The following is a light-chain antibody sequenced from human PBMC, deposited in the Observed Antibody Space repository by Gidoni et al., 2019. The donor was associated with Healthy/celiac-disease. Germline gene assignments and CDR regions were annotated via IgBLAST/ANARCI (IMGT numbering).Light chain of an antibody. CDR2: DAS. J-gene: IGKJ3*01. Sequence: ELVLTQSPATLSLSPGERATLSCRASQSDSSHLAWYQQKPGQAPRLLIYDASNRATGIPARFSGSGSETDFTLTISSLGPEDFAVYYCQQRSNWLFTVXPXTKVDIK. CDR3: QQRSNWLFT. CDR1: QSDSSH. V-gene: IGKV3-11*01.